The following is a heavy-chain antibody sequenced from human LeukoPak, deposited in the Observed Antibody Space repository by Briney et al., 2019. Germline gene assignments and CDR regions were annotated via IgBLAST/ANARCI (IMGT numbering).Heavy chain of an antibody. Sequence: GGSLRLSCAASGFTFSTYSMNWVRQAPGKGLQWVSYISDSGASMSYADSVKGRFTISRDNAKNSVYLQMNSLRDGDTAVYYCARDSGNSFDYWGQGTLVTVPS. V-gene: IGHV3-48*02. J-gene: IGHJ4*02. CDR2: ISDSGASM. CDR1: GFTFSTYS. CDR3: ARDSGNSFDY.